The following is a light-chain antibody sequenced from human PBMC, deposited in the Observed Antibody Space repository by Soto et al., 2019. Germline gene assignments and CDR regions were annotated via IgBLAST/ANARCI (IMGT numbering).Light chain of an antibody. J-gene: IGKJ4*01. CDR1: QSVSSY. V-gene: IGKV3-11*01. CDR2: DAS. Sequence: EIVLTQSPATLSLSPGERATLSCRASQSVSSYLAWYQQKPGQAPRLLIYDASNRATGIPARFSGSGSGTDFTLTICSLEPEDFAVYYCQQRSNWTPLTFGGGNKVEIK. CDR3: QQRSNWTPLT.